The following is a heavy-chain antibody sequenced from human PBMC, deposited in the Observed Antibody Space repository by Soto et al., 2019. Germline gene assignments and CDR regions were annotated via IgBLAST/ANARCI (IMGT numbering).Heavy chain of an antibody. J-gene: IGHJ4*02. Sequence: QVQLVESGGGVVQPGRSLRLSCAASGFTFSYGMHWVRQAPGKGLEWEAVISYDGSNKYYADSVKGRFTISRDNSKNTLYLQMNSLRAEDTAVYYCAKETYSGPLDYWGQGTLVTVSS. CDR1: GFTFSYG. CDR2: ISYDGSNK. CDR3: AKETYSGPLDY. D-gene: IGHD2-15*01. V-gene: IGHV3-30*18.